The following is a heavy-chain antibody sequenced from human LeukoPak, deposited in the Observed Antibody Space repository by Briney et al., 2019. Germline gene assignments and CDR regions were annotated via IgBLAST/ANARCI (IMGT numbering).Heavy chain of an antibody. Sequence: SETLSLTCAVSGASITNYYWSWIRQPPGKGLEWFGYISYSGLTSYNASLKSRVLISIDTSKNQFSLKLTSLTAADTAVYFCGRHSPNHNYATGGVDFWGQGTLVTVSS. V-gene: IGHV4-59*08. CDR3: GRHSPNHNYATGGVDF. CDR1: GASITNYY. J-gene: IGHJ4*02. CDR2: ISYSGLT. D-gene: IGHD4-11*01.